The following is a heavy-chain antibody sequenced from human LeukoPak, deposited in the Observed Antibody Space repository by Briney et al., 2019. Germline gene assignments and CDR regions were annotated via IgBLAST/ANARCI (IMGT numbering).Heavy chain of an antibody. CDR3: AKDLESPAIAYYMDV. CDR1: GFTFDDYT. J-gene: IGHJ6*03. CDR2: ISWDGGST. Sequence: GGSLRLSCAASGFTFDDYTMHWVRQAPGKGLEWVSLISWDGGSTYYADSVKGRFTISRDNSKNSLYLQMNSLRTEDTALYYCAKDLESPAIAYYMDVWRKGTTVTVS. D-gene: IGHD2-2*01. V-gene: IGHV3-43*01.